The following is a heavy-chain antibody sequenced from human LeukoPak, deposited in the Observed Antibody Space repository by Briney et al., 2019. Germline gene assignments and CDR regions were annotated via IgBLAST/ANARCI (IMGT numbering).Heavy chain of an antibody. CDR3: ARPSHYYGSGSPAMDV. J-gene: IGHJ6*02. CDR2: IYYSGSY. Sequence: SETLSLTCTVSGGSISTYCWSWIRQPPGKGLEWIGHIYYSGSYSFNPSLKSRVTISVDTSKNQFSLKLTSVTAADTAVYYCARPSHYYGSGSPAMDVWGQGTTVTVSS. V-gene: IGHV4-59*08. CDR1: GGSISTYC. D-gene: IGHD3-10*01.